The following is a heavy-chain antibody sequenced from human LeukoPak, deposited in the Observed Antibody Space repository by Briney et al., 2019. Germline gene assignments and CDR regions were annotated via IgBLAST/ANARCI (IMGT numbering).Heavy chain of an antibody. CDR3: AKDSIPRFLEWLYDY. J-gene: IGHJ4*02. CDR1: GYTFTSYG. CDR2: ISAYNGNT. V-gene: IGHV1-18*01. Sequence: ASVKVSCKASGYTFTSYGISWVRQAPGQGLEWMGWISAYNGNTNYAQKLQGRVTMTTDTSTSTAYMELRSLRSDDTAVYYCAKDSIPRFLEWLYDYWGQGTLVTVSS. D-gene: IGHD3-3*01.